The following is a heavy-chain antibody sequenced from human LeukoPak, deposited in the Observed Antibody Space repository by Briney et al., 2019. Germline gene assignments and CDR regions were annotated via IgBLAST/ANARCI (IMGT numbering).Heavy chain of an antibody. D-gene: IGHD3-10*01. CDR2: IYIGGST. CDR1: GFTFSDYY. V-gene: IGHV3-53*01. J-gene: IGHJ4*02. CDR3: ARDGVVRGVISHFDY. Sequence: GGSLRLSCAASGFTFSDYYLSWVRQAPGKGLEWVSVIYIGGSTYYPDSVRGRFTISRDNSKNTVYLQMNSLRAEDTAVYYCARDGVVRGVISHFDYWGQGTLVTVSS.